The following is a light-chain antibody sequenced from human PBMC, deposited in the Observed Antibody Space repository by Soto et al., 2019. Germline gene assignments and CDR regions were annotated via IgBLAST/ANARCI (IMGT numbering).Light chain of an antibody. J-gene: IGLJ2*01. CDR1: SSDVGAYNY. V-gene: IGLV2-14*03. CDR3: SSYTTSSSVV. CDR2: DVI. Sequence: QSALTQPASVSGSPGQSITISCTGTSSDVGAYNYVSWYQQHPGTAPKLMIYDVINRPSGVSNRFSGSKSGNTASLTISGLRAEDEADYYCSSYTTSSSVVFGGGIQLTVL.